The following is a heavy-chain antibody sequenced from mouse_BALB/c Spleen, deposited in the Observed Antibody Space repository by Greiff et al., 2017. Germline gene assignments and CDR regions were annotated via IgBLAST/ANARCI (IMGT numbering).Heavy chain of an antibody. CDR2: IYPGNVNT. V-gene: IGHV1S56*01. D-gene: IGHD1-1*02. CDR1: GYTFTSYY. J-gene: IGHJ4*01. CDR3: ARLGGNQYYYAMDY. Sequence: VQLQQSGPELVKPGASVRISCKASGYTFTSYYIHWVKQRPGQGLEWIGWIYPGNVNTKYNEKFKGKATLTADKSSSTAYMQLSSLTSEDSAVYFCARLGGNQYYYAMDYWGQGTSVTVSS.